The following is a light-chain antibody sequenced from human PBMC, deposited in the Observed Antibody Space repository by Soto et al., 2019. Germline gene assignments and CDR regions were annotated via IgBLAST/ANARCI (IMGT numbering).Light chain of an antibody. CDR1: QSISGTY. J-gene: IGKJ1*01. CDR3: QHYGSSPST. Sequence: DTVLTQSPGTLSLTSGESATLSCRASQSISGTYLAWYQQKPGQSPRLLIYSASTRAPGIPDRFSGCGSGTDFTLTISRLEPEDFAVYYCQHYGSSPSTFGRGTKVEIK. V-gene: IGKV3-20*01. CDR2: SAS.